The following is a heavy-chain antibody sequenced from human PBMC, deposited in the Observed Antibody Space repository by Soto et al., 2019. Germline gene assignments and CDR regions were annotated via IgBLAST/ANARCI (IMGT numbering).Heavy chain of an antibody. V-gene: IGHV3-21*01. CDR3: AREDSIIIPAVSDF. CDR2: MSKSDYT. J-gene: IGHJ4*02. D-gene: IGHD2-2*01. CDR1: GFYFNNYG. Sequence: GGSLRLSCAVSGFYFNNYGINWVRQPPGKGLEWVSSMSKSDYTYYSDSVRGRFTISRDNAKNSVSLQMNSLRAEDTAVYYCAREDSIIIPAVSDFWGQGTLVTVSS.